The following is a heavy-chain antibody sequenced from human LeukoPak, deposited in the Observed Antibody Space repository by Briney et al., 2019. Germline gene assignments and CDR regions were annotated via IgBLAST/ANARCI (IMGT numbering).Heavy chain of an antibody. D-gene: IGHD1-1*01. CDR3: ARGLDGKSLAFDI. CDR2: ISGSSRTI. V-gene: IGHV3-48*04. CDR1: GFTFSDYS. J-gene: IGHJ3*02. Sequence: GGSLRLSCAASGFTFSDYSMNWVRQAPGKGLEWVSYISGSSRTIYYADSVKGRFTISRDNAKNSLYLQMNSLKTEDTAVYYCARGLDGKSLAFDIWGQGTMVTVSS.